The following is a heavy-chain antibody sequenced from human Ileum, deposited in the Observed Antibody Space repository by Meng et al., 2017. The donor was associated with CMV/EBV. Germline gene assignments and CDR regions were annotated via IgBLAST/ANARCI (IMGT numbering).Heavy chain of an antibody. CDR3: ARNTFYYGSGSRYFDY. Sequence: FTLSNYARHWVRQAPGKGLEWVALISYDGSNKYYPNSMKVRLTISRDNSKNTLHLQMSNLGAEDTAVYYCARNTFYYGSGSRYFDYWGQGTLVTVSS. CDR1: FTLSNYA. CDR2: ISYDGSNK. V-gene: IGHV3-30-3*01. J-gene: IGHJ4*02. D-gene: IGHD3-10*01.